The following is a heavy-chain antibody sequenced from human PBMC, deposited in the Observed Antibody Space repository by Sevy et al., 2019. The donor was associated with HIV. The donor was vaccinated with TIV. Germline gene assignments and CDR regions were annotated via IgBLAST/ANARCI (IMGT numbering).Heavy chain of an antibody. CDR1: GGTFDTYS. Sequence: ASVKVSCKASGGTFDTYSISWVRQAPGQGPEWMGGITPFFGSANYAQKFQGRLTITADQSPSTAYLELSNLRSEDTAVYYWTRDRDITFGGGYAFDIWGQGTMVTVSS. CDR3: TRDRDITFGGGYAFDI. CDR2: ITPFFGSA. V-gene: IGHV1-69*13. J-gene: IGHJ3*02. D-gene: IGHD3-16*01.